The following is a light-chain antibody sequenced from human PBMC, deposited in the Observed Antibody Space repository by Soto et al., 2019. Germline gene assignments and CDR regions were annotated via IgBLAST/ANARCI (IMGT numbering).Light chain of an antibody. CDR2: EDT. V-gene: IGLV2-23*01. CDR1: SSDVGIYNL. Sequence: QSVLTQPASVSGSPGQSITISCTGTSSDVGIYNLVSWYQQHPGKAPKLMIYEDTKRPSGVSNRFSSSKSGNTASLTISGLQAEDEADYYCCSYAGSGIVVFGGGTKLTVL. J-gene: IGLJ2*01. CDR3: CSYAGSGIVV.